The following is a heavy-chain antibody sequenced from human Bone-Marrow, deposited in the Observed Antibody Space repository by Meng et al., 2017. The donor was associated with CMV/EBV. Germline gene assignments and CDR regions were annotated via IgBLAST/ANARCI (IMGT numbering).Heavy chain of an antibody. V-gene: IGHV4-59*01. J-gene: IGHJ3*02. D-gene: IGHD2-2*01. Sequence: SETLSLTCTVSGGSISSYYWSWIRQPPGKGLEWIGYIYYSGSTNYNPSLKSRVTISVDTSKNQFSLTLSSVTAADTAVYYCARLSRNAFDIWGQGTMVTVSS. CDR3: ARLSRNAFDI. CDR1: GGSISSYY. CDR2: IYYSGST.